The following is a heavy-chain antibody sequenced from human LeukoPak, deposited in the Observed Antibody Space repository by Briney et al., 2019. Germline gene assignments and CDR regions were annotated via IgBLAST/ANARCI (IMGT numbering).Heavy chain of an antibody. J-gene: IGHJ4*02. CDR2: INHSGST. D-gene: IGHD5-12*01. Sequence: SETLSLTCAVYGGSFSGYYWSWIRQPPGKGLEWIGEINHSGSTNYNPSLKSRVTISVDTSKNQFSLKLSSVTAADTAVYYCARQEKGYSGYVYVYWGQGTLVTVSS. CDR3: ARQEKGYSGYVYVY. CDR1: GGSFSGYY. V-gene: IGHV4-34*01.